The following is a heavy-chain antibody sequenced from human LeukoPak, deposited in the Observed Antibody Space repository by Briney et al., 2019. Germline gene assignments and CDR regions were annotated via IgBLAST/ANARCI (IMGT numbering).Heavy chain of an antibody. V-gene: IGHV4-31*03. CDR1: GGSISSGGYY. CDR2: IYYSGST. J-gene: IGHJ6*03. Sequence: PSETLSLTCTVSGGSISSGGYYWSWLRQHPGKGLEWIGYIYYSGSTYYNPSLKSRVTISVDTSKNQFSLKLSSVTAADTAVYYCARDADYYYHYMDVWGKGTTVTVSS. CDR3: ARDADYYYHYMDV.